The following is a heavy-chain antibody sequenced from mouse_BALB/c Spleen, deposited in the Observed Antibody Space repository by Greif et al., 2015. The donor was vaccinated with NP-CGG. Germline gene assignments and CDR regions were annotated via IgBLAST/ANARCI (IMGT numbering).Heavy chain of an antibody. CDR3: ARNYYGSSYYAMDY. CDR1: GFSLTSYG. Sequence: VKLVESGPGLVQPSQSLSITCTVSGFSLTSYGVHWVRQSPGKGLEWLGVIWRGGSTDYNAAFISRLSISKDNSKSQVFFKMNSLQANDTAIYYCARNYYGSSYYAMDYWGQGTSVTVSS. J-gene: IGHJ4*01. CDR2: IWRGGST. V-gene: IGHV2-2*02. D-gene: IGHD1-1*01.